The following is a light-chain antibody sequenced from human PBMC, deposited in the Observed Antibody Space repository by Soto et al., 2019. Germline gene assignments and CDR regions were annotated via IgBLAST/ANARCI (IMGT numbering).Light chain of an antibody. V-gene: IGKV3-11*01. CDR3: QQRNDWRRGT. Sequence: EIVLTQSPATLSLSPGERATLSCRASQTVGRNLAWYQQKPGQAPRLLTYGASTRATGIPARFSGSGSGTDFTLTISSLEPEDFAVYYCQQRNDWRRGTFGQGTRLEIK. CDR2: GAS. CDR1: QTVGRN. J-gene: IGKJ5*01.